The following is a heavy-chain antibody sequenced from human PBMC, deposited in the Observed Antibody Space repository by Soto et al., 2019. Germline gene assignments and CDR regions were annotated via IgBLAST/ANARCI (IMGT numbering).Heavy chain of an antibody. CDR3: ARGLSSGY. CDR2: IYYSGST. CDR1: GGSISSSSYY. Sequence: PSETLSLTCTVSGGSISSSSYYWGWIRQPPGKGLEWIGSIYYSGSTYYNPSLKSRVTISVDTSKNQFSLKLSSVTAADTAVYYCARGLSSGYWGQGTLVTVSS. J-gene: IGHJ4*02. V-gene: IGHV4-39*07.